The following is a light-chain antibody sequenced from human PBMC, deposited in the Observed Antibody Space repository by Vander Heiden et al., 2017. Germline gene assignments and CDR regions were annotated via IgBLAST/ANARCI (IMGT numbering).Light chain of an antibody. CDR3: QQRSNWPLLT. Sequence: EIVLTQSPATLSLSPGDRATPTCRARQSVSSYLAWYQQKPGQAPSHLIYDASNRATGIPARFSGSGSGTDFTLTISSLEPEDFAVYYCQQRSNWPLLTFGGGTKVEIK. V-gene: IGKV3-11*01. CDR1: QSVSSY. CDR2: DAS. J-gene: IGKJ4*01.